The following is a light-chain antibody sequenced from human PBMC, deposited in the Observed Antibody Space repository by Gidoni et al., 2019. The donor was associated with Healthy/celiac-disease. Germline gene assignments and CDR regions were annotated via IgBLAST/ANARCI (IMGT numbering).Light chain of an antibody. V-gene: IGKV1-9*01. CDR1: QDIGSH. CDR2: YAF. CDR3: QQANSHLALT. Sequence: IQLTQSPSFRSASVEDRVTITCRASQDIGSHIAWYQQKPGKAPKLLIYYAFILQSGVPSRFSGSGSGTEFSLTISSLQPRDFSTYYCQQANSHLALTFGGGTKVDI. J-gene: IGKJ4*01.